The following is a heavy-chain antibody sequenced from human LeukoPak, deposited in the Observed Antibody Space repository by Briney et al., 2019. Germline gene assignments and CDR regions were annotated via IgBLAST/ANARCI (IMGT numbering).Heavy chain of an antibody. CDR2: IYSGGST. Sequence: GGSLRLSCAASGFTVSDNYMSWVRQAPGKGLEWVSIIYSGGSTYYADSRFTISRDNSKNTVYLQMSGLRAEDTAVYYCARDRGYCSGNRCIRWHDYWGQGTLVTVSS. D-gene: IGHD2-2*01. V-gene: IGHV3-53*01. CDR1: GFTVSDNY. J-gene: IGHJ4*02. CDR3: ARDRGYCSGNRCIRWHDY.